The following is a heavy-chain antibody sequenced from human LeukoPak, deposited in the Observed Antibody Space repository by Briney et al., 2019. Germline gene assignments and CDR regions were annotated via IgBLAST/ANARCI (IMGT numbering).Heavy chain of an antibody. CDR2: IIPIFGTA. Sequence: ASVKVSCKASGYTFTSYDISWVRQAPGQGLEWMGGIIPIFGTANYAQKFQGRATITTDESTSTAYMELSSLRSEDTAVYYCARLYSSSGLYGGFDYWGQGTLVTVSS. D-gene: IGHD6-6*01. J-gene: IGHJ4*02. CDR1: GYTFTSYD. V-gene: IGHV1-69*05. CDR3: ARLYSSSGLYGGFDY.